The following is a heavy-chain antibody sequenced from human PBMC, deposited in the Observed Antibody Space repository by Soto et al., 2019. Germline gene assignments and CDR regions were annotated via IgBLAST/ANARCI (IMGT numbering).Heavy chain of an antibody. CDR2: ISPSGSYM. D-gene: IGHD3-3*01. J-gene: IGHJ4*02. V-gene: IGHV3-21*01. Sequence: PGGSLRLSCAASGFIFNTYSMDWVRQAPGKGLEWVASISPSGSYMYYGDSLKGRFTVSRDNAKNSLYLQMDSLRADDTAIYYCARFGLVTFDCWGQGTLVNVSS. CDR3: ARFGLVTFDC. CDR1: GFIFNTYS.